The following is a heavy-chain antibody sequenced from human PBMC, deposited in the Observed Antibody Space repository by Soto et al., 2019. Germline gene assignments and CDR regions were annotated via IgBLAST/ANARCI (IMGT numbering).Heavy chain of an antibody. CDR1: DDYIRGSDYF. CDR3: ARRYGWLYFDY. Sequence: PSETQCLTCTVADDYIRGSDYFWGWNRQPPGKGLEWIGTIFYSGSTYYNPSLKSRVTISVDTSKNQFSLRLISVTAADTALYYCARRYGWLYFDYWGQGSLVTAPQ. CDR2: IFYSGST. V-gene: IGHV4-39*01. J-gene: IGHJ4*02. D-gene: IGHD6-19*01.